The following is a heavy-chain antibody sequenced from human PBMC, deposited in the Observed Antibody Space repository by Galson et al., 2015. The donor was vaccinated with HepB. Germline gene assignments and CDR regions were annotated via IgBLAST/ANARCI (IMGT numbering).Heavy chain of an antibody. D-gene: IGHD2-8*01. Sequence: LSLTCTVSGGSISSSSYYWGWIRQPPGKGLEWIGSIYYSGSTYYNPSLKSRVTIFVDTSKNQFSLKLSSVTAADTAVYYCARRNGMRGLYYYYGMGVWGQGTTVTVSS. CDR2: IYYSGST. J-gene: IGHJ6*02. CDR3: ARRNGMRGLYYYYGMGV. CDR1: GGSISSSSYY. V-gene: IGHV4-39*01.